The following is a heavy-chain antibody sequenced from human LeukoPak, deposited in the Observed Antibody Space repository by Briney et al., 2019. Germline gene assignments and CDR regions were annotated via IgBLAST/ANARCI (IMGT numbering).Heavy chain of an antibody. Sequence: SETLSLTCTVSGGSISSYYWSWIRQPPGKGLEWIGYIYYSGSTNYNPSLKSRVTISVDTSKNQFSLKLSSVTAADTAVYYGASYSYYYDSSGYFDYWGQGTLVTVS. CDR2: IYYSGST. CDR1: GGSISSYY. V-gene: IGHV4-59*01. CDR3: ASYSYYYDSSGYFDY. D-gene: IGHD3-22*01. J-gene: IGHJ4*02.